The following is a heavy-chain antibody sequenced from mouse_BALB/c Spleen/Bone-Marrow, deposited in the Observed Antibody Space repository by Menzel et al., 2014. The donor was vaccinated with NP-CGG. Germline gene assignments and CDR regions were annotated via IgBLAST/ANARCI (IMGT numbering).Heavy chain of an antibody. Sequence: QVQLQQSGAELARPGASVKLSCKASGYTFTSYWMQWVKQRPGRGLEWIGAIYPGDGDTRFTQKFKGKATLTADKSSSTAYMQLSSLASEDSAVYYCARAKRYGEMDYWGQGTSVTVSS. CDR1: GYTFTSYW. J-gene: IGHJ4*01. CDR3: ARAKRYGEMDY. D-gene: IGHD2-14*01. V-gene: IGHV1-87*01. CDR2: IYPGDGDT.